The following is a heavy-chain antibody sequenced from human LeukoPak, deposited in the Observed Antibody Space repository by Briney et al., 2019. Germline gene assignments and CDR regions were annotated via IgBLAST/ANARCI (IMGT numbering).Heavy chain of an antibody. V-gene: IGHV3-43*02. CDR2: ISGDGGST. J-gene: IGHJ6*02. D-gene: IGHD3-10*01. CDR3: AKDNRITMARGVLDV. Sequence: GGSLRLSCAASGFTFDDYAMHWVRQAPGKGLEWVSLISGDGGSTYYADSVKGRFTISRDNSKNSLYLQMNSLRTEDTALYYCAKDNRITMARGVLDVWGQGTTVTVSS. CDR1: GFTFDDYA.